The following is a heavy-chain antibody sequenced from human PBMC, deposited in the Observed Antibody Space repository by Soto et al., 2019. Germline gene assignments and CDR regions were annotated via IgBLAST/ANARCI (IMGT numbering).Heavy chain of an antibody. J-gene: IGHJ4*01. D-gene: IGHD5-18*01. V-gene: IGHV4-59*01. CDR3: ARSGYSYGYFDY. CDR2: IYYSGST. Sequence: TETLSLTCTVSGGSISSYYWSWIRQPPGKGLEWIGYIYYSGSTNYNPSLKSRVTISVDTSKNQFSLKLSSVTAADTAVYYCARSGYSYGYFDYWGHGTPVTV. CDR1: GGSISSYY.